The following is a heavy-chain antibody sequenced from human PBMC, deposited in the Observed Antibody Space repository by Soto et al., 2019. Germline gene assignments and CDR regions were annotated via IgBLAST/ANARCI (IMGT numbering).Heavy chain of an antibody. CDR3: AKDKGIVGATPHY. D-gene: IGHD1-26*01. J-gene: IGHJ4*02. V-gene: IGHV3-30*18. CDR2: ISYDGSNK. CDR1: GFTFSSYG. Sequence: QVQLVESGGGVVQPGRSLRLSCAASGFTFSSYGMHWVRQAPGKGLEWVAVISYDGSNKYYADCVKGRFTISRDNSKNTLYLQMNSLRAEDTAVYYCAKDKGIVGATPHYWGQGTLVTVSS.